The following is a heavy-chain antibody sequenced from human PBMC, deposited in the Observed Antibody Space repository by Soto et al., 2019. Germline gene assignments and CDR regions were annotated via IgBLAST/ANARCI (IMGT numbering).Heavy chain of an antibody. CDR2: ISGSGGST. CDR1: GFTFSSYA. J-gene: IGHJ4*02. V-gene: IGHV3-23*01. Sequence: EVQLLESGGGLVQPGGSLRLSCAASGFTFSSYAMSWVRQAPGKGLEWVSAISGSGGSTYYADSVKGRFTISRDNSKNPLYLQMNSLRAEDTAVYYCATTARGTRHFDYWGQGTLVTVSS. CDR3: ATTARGTRHFDY.